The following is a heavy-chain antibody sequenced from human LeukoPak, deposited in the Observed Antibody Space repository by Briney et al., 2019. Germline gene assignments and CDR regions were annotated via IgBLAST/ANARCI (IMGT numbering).Heavy chain of an antibody. D-gene: IGHD6-13*01. CDR3: ARSLGQQLVTGYFQH. CDR2: ISYDGSNK. V-gene: IGHV3-30*04. J-gene: IGHJ1*01. CDR1: GFTFSSYA. Sequence: PGRSLRFSCAASGFTFSSYAMHWVRQAPGKGLEWVAVISYDGSNKYYADSVKGRFTISRDNSKNTLYLQMNSLRAEDTAVYYCARSLGQQLVTGYFQHWGQGTLVTVSS.